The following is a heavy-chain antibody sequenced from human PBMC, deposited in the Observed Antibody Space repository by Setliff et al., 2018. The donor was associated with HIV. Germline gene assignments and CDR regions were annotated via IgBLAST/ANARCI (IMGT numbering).Heavy chain of an antibody. CDR1: GGTFSNYA. J-gene: IGHJ1*01. CDR3: ARVGPPDFWSGSFQH. D-gene: IGHD3-3*01. V-gene: IGHV1-69*13. Sequence: SVKVSCKASGGTFSNYAISWVRQAPGQGLEWMAGFIPMFGIGNYPQKFQGRVTITADESTSTVYMELSSLRSDDTAVYYCARVGPPDFWSGSFQHWGQGTLVTVSS. CDR2: FIPMFGIG.